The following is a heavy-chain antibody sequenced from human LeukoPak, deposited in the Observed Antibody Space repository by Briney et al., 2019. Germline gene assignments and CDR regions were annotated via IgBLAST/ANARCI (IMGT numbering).Heavy chain of an antibody. CDR1: GGSINSGYYY. D-gene: IGHD3-10*01. J-gene: IGHJ3*02. CDR3: ARQSGSGSSGAFDI. Sequence: PSQTLSLTCTVSGGSINSGYYYWSWIRQHPVMGLEWIGYIFYSGSTYYNPPLRSRVTMSVDTSKNQFSLNLYSVTAADTAVYYCARQSGSGSSGAFDIWGQGTMLTVSS. V-gene: IGHV4-31*03. CDR2: IFYSGST.